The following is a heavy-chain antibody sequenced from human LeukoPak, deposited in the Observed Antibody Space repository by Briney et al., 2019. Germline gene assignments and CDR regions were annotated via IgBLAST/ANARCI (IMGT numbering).Heavy chain of an antibody. J-gene: IGHJ4*02. CDR2: FDPEDGET. V-gene: IGHV1-24*01. CDR1: GYTLTELS. D-gene: IGHD3-10*01. CDR3: ARDNPMVRGDYFDY. Sequence: ASVKVFCKVSGYTLTELSMHWVRQAPGKGLEWMGGFDPEDGETIYAQKFQGRVTMTEDTSTDTAYMELSSLRSEDTALYYCARDNPMVRGDYFDYWGQGTLVTVSS.